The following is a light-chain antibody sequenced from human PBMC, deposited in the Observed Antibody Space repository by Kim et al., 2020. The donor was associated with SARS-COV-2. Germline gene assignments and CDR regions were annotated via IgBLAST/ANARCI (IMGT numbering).Light chain of an antibody. J-gene: IGLJ2*01. CDR1: SSDVGNFNY. Sequence: GQSVTISCTGTSSDVGNFNYVAWYQQHPGKAPKLMIYEVTKRPSGVPDRFSGSKSGNTASLTVSGLQAEDEADYYCSSYAGRNDLLFGGGTQLTV. CDR3: SSYAGRNDLL. CDR2: EVT. V-gene: IGLV2-8*01.